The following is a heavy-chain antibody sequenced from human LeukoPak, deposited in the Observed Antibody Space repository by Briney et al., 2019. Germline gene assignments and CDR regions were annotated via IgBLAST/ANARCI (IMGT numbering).Heavy chain of an antibody. J-gene: IGHJ4*02. D-gene: IGHD1-20*01. CDR2: INTDGTTT. V-gene: IGHV3-74*01. Sequence: GGSLRLSCAASGFTFNTHWMHWVRQPPGKGLVWVSRINTDGTTTNYADSVKGRFTISRDNAKNTLYLQMNSLRAEDTAVYYCARDINWNQVDYWGQGSLVTVSS. CDR1: GFTFNTHW. CDR3: ARDINWNQVDY.